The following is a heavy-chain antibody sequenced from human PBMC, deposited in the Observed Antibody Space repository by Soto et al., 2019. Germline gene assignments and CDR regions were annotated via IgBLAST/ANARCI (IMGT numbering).Heavy chain of an antibody. J-gene: IGHJ5*02. V-gene: IGHV6-1*01. Sequence: SQTISLTCIISGDSVSGNTASWNGIRQSPSRGLEWLGRTYFRSKWYNDYAVSVKSRIIINPDTSNNQFSLQLNSVTPEDTAVYFCANGDDFGPKTRDALDPWGQRLLVTVSS. CDR2: TYFRSKWYN. CDR1: GDSVSGNTAS. CDR3: ANGDDFGPKTRDALDP. D-gene: IGHD4-17*01.